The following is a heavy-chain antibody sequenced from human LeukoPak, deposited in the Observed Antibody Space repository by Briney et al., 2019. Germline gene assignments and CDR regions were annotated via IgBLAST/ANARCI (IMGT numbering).Heavy chain of an antibody. D-gene: IGHD6-6*01. V-gene: IGHV3-23*01. CDR2: ISGSGGST. Sequence: LTGGSLRLSCVASGFTFSNYGMSWVRQAPGKGLEWVSGISGSGGSTYYADSVRGRFTISRDNSKNTLNLQMNRLRAEDSAVYYCAKSRSLEYSSSSDFWGQGTLVTVSS. CDR3: AKSRSLEYSSSSDF. J-gene: IGHJ4*02. CDR1: GFTFSNYG.